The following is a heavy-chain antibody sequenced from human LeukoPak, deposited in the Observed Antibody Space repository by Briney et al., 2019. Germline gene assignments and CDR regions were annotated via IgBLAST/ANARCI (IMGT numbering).Heavy chain of an antibody. J-gene: IGHJ5*02. D-gene: IGHD6-6*01. Sequence: SVKVSCKASGGTFSSYAISWVRQAPGQGLEWMGRIIPILGIANYAQKFQGRVTITADKSTSTAFMELSSLRSEDTAVYYCARGFEYSSSFCWLDPWGQGTLVTVSS. CDR1: GGTFSSYA. V-gene: IGHV1-69*04. CDR3: ARGFEYSSSFCWLDP. CDR2: IIPILGIA.